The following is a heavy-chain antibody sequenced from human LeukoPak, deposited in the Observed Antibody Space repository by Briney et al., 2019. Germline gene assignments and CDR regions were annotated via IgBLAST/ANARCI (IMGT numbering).Heavy chain of an antibody. V-gene: IGHV4-34*01. Sequence: KTSETLSLTCAVYGGSFSGYYWSWIRQPPGKGLEWIGEINHSGSTKYNTSLKSRVTISVDTYKNHFSLKLSSVTAADTAVYYCARGGYYDISRPFDPWGQGTLVTVSS. CDR2: INHSGST. CDR3: ARGGYYDISRPFDP. J-gene: IGHJ5*02. D-gene: IGHD3-9*01. CDR1: GGSFSGYY.